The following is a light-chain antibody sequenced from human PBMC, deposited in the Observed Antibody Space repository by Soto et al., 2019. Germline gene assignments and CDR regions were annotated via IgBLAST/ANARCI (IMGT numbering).Light chain of an antibody. Sequence: EIVLTQSPATLSLSPGERATLSCRASQSVSSYLAWYQQKPGQAPRLLIYAASNRATGLPARFSGSGSGTDFTLTISSLEPEDFAVYYCQQHNNWLTFGGGTKVEIK. J-gene: IGKJ4*01. CDR1: QSVSSY. CDR3: QQHNNWLT. V-gene: IGKV3-11*01. CDR2: AAS.